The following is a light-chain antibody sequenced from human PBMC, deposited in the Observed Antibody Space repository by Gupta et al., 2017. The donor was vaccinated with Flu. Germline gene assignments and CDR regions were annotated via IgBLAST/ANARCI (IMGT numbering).Light chain of an antibody. Sequence: PSLFSASTGDRVTISCLYSQGISSYLAWYQQKPGKAPEVLIYAASTLQSGVPSRFSGSGSGTDFTLTIRCLQSEDFATYYCQQYDSFPRTFGQGTKVEIK. CDR1: QGISSY. V-gene: IGKV1D-8*01. CDR3: QQYDSFPRT. CDR2: AAS. J-gene: IGKJ1*01.